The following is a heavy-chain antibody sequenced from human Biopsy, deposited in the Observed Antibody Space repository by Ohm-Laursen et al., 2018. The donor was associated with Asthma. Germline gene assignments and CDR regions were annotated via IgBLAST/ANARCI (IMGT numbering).Heavy chain of an antibody. D-gene: IGHD4-23*01. CDR3: ARAYGGSFFSGSFDI. CDR1: GFVFRSHA. Sequence: SLRLSCAASGFVFRSHAMHRVRQPPGKGLEWVSVIYSGGGTYYADSVQGRVTISRDNSKNTLSLQMNSLRAEDTAVYYCARAYGGSFFSGSFDIWGQGTMVTVSS. V-gene: IGHV3-53*01. J-gene: IGHJ3*02. CDR2: IYSGGGT.